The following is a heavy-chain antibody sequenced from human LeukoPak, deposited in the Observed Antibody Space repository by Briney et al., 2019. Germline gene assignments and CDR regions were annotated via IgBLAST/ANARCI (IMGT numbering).Heavy chain of an antibody. CDR2: MNPGDDST. CDR3: ARESLYGYLDDY. J-gene: IGHJ4*02. CDR1: GYSFTYYY. Sequence: ASVKVSCKASGYSFTYYYLHWVRQAPGQGLEWMGIMNPGDDSTTYAQKFQGRVTMARDTSPSTVYMELNSLRSEDTAVHYCARESLYGYLDDYWGQGTLVTVSS. V-gene: IGHV1-46*01. D-gene: IGHD5-18*01.